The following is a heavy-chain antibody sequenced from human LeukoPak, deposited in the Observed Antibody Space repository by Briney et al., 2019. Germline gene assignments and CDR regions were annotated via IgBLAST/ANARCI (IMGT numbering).Heavy chain of an antibody. CDR1: GFTFGAYA. J-gene: IGHJ4*02. V-gene: IGHV3-30*04. CDR3: ARDLWGSYRYPFDY. Sequence: PGGSLRLSCAASGFTFGAYAMHWVRQAPGKGLEWVAVISYDESNKYYADSVKGRFTISRDNSKNTLYLQMNSQRPDDTAVYYCARDLWGSYRYPFDYWGQGTLVTVSS. CDR2: ISYDESNK. D-gene: IGHD3-16*02.